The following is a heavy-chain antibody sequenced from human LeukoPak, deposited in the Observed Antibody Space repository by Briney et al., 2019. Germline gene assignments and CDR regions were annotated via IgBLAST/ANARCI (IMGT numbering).Heavy chain of an antibody. CDR3: AKDGPKLRFLEWLLRNWYFGL. Sequence: PGGSLRLSCAASGFSFSSYGMHWVRQAPGKGLEWVAFIRYDGSDKYYADSVKGRFTISRDNSKNTLYLQMNSLRAEDTAVYYCAKDGPKLRFLEWLLRNWYFGLWGRGTLVTVSS. D-gene: IGHD3-3*01. V-gene: IGHV3-30*02. J-gene: IGHJ2*01. CDR2: IRYDGSDK. CDR1: GFSFSSYG.